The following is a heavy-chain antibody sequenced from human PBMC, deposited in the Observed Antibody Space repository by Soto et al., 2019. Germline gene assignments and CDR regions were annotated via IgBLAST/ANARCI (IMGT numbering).Heavy chain of an antibody. CDR3: ATSQPGVMVGD. J-gene: IGHJ4*02. CDR1: GFTFKNYG. Sequence: QVQLVESGGGVVQPGRSLRLSCAASGFTFKNYGMHWVRQAPGKGLEWVAIIWYDGSKEYYADSVKGRFTISKDNSKNILYLQMNSLRVEDTGVYYCATSQPGVMVGDWGQGTQVTVSS. D-gene: IGHD3-16*02. V-gene: IGHV3-33*01. CDR2: IWYDGSKE.